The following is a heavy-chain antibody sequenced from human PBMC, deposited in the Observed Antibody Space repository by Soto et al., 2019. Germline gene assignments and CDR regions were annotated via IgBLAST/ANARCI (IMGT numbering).Heavy chain of an antibody. CDR3: AKDRNYYGSGSYYYPLDY. D-gene: IGHD3-10*01. V-gene: IGHV3-23*01. Sequence: GGSLRLSCAASGFTFSSYAMSWVRQAPGKGLEWVSAISGSGGSTYYADSVKGRFTISRDNSKNTLYLQMNSLRAEDTAVYYCAKDRNYYGSGSYYYPLDYWGQGTLVTVSS. J-gene: IGHJ4*02. CDR2: ISGSGGST. CDR1: GFTFSSYA.